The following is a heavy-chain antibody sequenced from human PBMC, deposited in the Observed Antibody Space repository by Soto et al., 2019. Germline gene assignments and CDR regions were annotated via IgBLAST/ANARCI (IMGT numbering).Heavy chain of an antibody. V-gene: IGHV1-2*04. CDR1: GYTFTGYY. CDR2: INPNSGGT. Sequence: ASVKVSCKASGYTFTGYYMHWVRQAPGQGLEWMGWINPNSGGTNYAQKFQGWVTMTRDTSISTAYMELSRLRSDDTAVYYCARDLVVGATESYYYGMDVWGQGTTVTV. D-gene: IGHD1-26*01. J-gene: IGHJ6*02. CDR3: ARDLVVGATESYYYGMDV.